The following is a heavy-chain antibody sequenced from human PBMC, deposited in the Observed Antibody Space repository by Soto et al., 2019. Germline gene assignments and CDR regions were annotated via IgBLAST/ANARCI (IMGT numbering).Heavy chain of an antibody. CDR2: ISAYNYNT. V-gene: IGHV1-18*01. CDR1: GYTFHNYG. D-gene: IGHD3-16*01. CDR3: ATLTGESSLFLDY. Sequence: ASVKVSCKTSGYTFHNYGASWVRHAPGQGLEWMRQISAYNYNTHYAQNFEGRVTMTTDTSTSTAYMYLRSLRSDDSAIYYCATLTGESSLFLDYWGQGSQLTV. J-gene: IGHJ4*02.